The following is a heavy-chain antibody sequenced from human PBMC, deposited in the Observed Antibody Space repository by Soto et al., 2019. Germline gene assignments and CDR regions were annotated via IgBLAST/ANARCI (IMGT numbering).Heavy chain of an antibody. Sequence: SETLSLTCTVSGASVSSDSYYWSWIRQPPGKGLEWIGHFYDSGSTNYNPSLKSRVTISVDTSKNQFSLKLSSVTTADTAVYYCARGRVLRYFVSLDSWGQGTLVTVSS. CDR1: GASVSSDSYY. J-gene: IGHJ4*02. CDR2: FYDSGST. CDR3: ARGRVLRYFVSLDS. V-gene: IGHV4-61*01. D-gene: IGHD3-9*01.